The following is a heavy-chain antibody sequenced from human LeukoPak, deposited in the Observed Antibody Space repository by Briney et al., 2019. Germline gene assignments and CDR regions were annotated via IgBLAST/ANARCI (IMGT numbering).Heavy chain of an antibody. CDR1: GYTFTTYG. Sequence: SVKVSCKASGYTFTTYGISWVRQAPGQGLEWMGGIIPIFGTANYAQKFQGRVTITADESTSTAYMELSSLRSEDTAVYYCAREFGSGYAFDYWGQGTLVTVSS. CDR3: AREFGSGYAFDY. J-gene: IGHJ4*02. D-gene: IGHD3-22*01. V-gene: IGHV1-69*13. CDR2: IIPIFGTA.